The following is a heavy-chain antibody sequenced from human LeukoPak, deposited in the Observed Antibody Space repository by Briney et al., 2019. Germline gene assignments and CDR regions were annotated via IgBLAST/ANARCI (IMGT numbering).Heavy chain of an antibody. CDR2: ISSSGSTI. Sequence: GGSLRLSCAASGFTFSDYYMSWIRQAPGKGLEWVSYISSSGSTIYYADSVKGRFTISRDNAKNSLYLQMNSLRAEDTAVYYCARPPRRYKWELLLYFDYWGQGTLVTVSS. CDR1: GFTFSDYY. CDR3: ARPPRRYKWELLLYFDY. J-gene: IGHJ4*02. D-gene: IGHD1-26*01. V-gene: IGHV3-11*04.